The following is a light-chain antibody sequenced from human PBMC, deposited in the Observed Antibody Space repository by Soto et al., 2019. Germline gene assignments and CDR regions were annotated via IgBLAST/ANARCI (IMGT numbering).Light chain of an antibody. J-gene: IGKJ1*01. CDR3: QHYGYSLWT. V-gene: IGKV3-20*01. CDR2: GVS. Sequence: IVLTKSPGTLSLSQGETATLYCRASQSLTSSYLAWYQQRPGQAPSLLIYGVSSRATGIPDRFSGSGSGTDFTLTITRLEPEDFAVYYCQHYGYSLWTFGQGTKVDIK. CDR1: QSLTSSY.